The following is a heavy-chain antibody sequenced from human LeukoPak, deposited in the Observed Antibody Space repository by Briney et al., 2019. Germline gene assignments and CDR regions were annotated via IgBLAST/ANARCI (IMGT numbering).Heavy chain of an antibody. CDR2: ISDSGNTI. D-gene: IGHD6-19*01. V-gene: IGHV3-11*01. CDR3: ARSTLPGRSGRTEFFQH. Sequence: GGSLRLSCAASGFTFSNYYMTWIRQAPGKGLQWISFISDSGNTIYYADSVEGRFTISRDNAKNSLYLQMHSLRAEDTAMCYCARSTLPGRSGRTEFFQHWGQGTLVTVSS. CDR1: GFTFSNYY. J-gene: IGHJ1*01.